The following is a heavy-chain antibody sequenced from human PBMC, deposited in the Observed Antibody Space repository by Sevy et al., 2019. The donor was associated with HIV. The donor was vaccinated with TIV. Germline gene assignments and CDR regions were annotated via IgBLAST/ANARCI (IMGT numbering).Heavy chain of an antibody. CDR3: ARRYDFWSGYYTPYYYYGMDV. CDR2: INPSGGST. V-gene: IGHV1-46*01. Sequence: ASVKVSCKASGYTFTSYYMHWVRQAPGQRLEWMGIINPSGGSTSYAQKFQGRVTMTRDTSTSTVYMELSSLRSEDTAVYYCARRYDFWSGYYTPYYYYGMDVWGQGTTVTVSS. D-gene: IGHD3-3*01. J-gene: IGHJ6*02. CDR1: GYTFTSYY.